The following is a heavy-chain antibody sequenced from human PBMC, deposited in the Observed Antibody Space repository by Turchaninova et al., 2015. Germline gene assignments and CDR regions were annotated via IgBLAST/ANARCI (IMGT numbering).Heavy chain of an antibody. Sequence: QVQLQQWGPGLLKPSETLSLTCAVYGGSFSGYYWSWIRQPPGKGLEWIGEINHSGSTNYNPSLKSRVTISVDTSKNQFSLKLSSVTAADTAVYYCARGYCSGGSCYRAIYYFDYWGQGTLVTVSS. V-gene: IGHV4-34*01. CDR1: GGSFSGYY. D-gene: IGHD2-15*01. CDR2: INHSGST. CDR3: ARGYCSGGSCYRAIYYFDY. J-gene: IGHJ4*02.